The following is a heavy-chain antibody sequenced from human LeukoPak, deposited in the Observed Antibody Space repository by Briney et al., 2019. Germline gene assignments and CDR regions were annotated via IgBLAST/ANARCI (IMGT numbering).Heavy chain of an antibody. Sequence: GGSLRLSCAASGFTFSNAWMSWVRQAPGKGLEWVGRIKSETDGGTTDYAAPVKGRFTISRDDSKNTLYLQMNSLKTEDTAVYYCTTGPPPLITMVRGVIVGFDYWGQGTLVTVSS. CDR3: TTGPPPLITMVRGVIVGFDY. CDR2: IKSETDGGTT. J-gene: IGHJ4*02. CDR1: GFTFSNAW. D-gene: IGHD3-10*01. V-gene: IGHV3-15*01.